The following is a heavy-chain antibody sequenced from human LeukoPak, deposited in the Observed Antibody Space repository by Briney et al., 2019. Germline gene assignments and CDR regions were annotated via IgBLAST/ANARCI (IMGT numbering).Heavy chain of an antibody. CDR1: GGSFSGYY. CDR3: ASHELGGKTDAFDI. J-gene: IGHJ3*02. CDR2: INHSGST. Sequence: PSETLSLTCAVYGGSFSGYYWSWIRQPPGKGLEWIGEINHSGSTNYNPSLKSRVTISVDTSKNQFSLKLSSVTAADTAVYYCASHELGGKTDAFDIWGQGTMVTVSS. D-gene: IGHD7-27*01. V-gene: IGHV4-34*01.